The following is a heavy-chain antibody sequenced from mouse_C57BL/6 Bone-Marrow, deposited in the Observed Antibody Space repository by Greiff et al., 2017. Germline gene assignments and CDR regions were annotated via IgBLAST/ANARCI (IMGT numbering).Heavy chain of an antibody. V-gene: IGHV1-81*01. CDR3: ARPSYSYYYAMDY. CDR2: IYPRSGNT. Sequence: VQLQQSGAELVRPGASVKLSCKASGYTFTSYGISWVKQRPGQGLEWIGEIYPRSGNTYYNEKFKGKATLTVDKSSSTAYMELRSLTSEDSAVYFCARPSYSYYYAMDYWGQGTSVTVSS. CDR1: GYTFTSYG. D-gene: IGHD2-10*01. J-gene: IGHJ4*01.